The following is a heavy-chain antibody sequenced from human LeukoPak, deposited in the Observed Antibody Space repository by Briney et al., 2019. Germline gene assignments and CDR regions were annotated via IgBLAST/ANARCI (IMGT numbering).Heavy chain of an antibody. J-gene: IGHJ3*02. D-gene: IGHD6-19*01. CDR1: GGSISSYY. Sequence: SETLSLTCTVSGGSISSYYWSWIRQPPGKGLEWVGYIYYSGSTNYNPSLKSRVTISVDTSKNQFSLKLSSVTAADTAMYYCARLIAVVGISAFDIWGQGTMVTVSS. V-gene: IGHV4-59*08. CDR2: IYYSGST. CDR3: ARLIAVVGISAFDI.